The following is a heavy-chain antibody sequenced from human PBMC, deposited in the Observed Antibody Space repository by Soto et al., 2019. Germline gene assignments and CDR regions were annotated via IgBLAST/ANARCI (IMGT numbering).Heavy chain of an antibody. Sequence: QVQLVESGGGVVQPGRSLRLSCAASGFIFRNFGMHWVRRAPGKGLEWVATISGDGNDKYYPDSMKGRFTISRDNFNNTLYLQLNSLRPEDTAVYHCVQGASTAQKPLDSWCQGVLVTVSS. D-gene: IGHD1-26*01. J-gene: IGHJ4*02. CDR2: ISGDGNDK. CDR1: GFIFRNFG. CDR3: VQGASTAQKPLDS. V-gene: IGHV3-30*03.